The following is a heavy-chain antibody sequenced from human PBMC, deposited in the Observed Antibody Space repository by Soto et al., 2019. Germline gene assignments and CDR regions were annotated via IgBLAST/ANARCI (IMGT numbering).Heavy chain of an antibody. CDR2: INTDGSVT. CDR3: ARQTGLGATNY. CDR1: VFTYNNFW. J-gene: IGHJ4*02. Sequence: GSLRLSFAGSVFTYNNFWMHCVRQAPGKGLVWVARINTDGSVTSHADSVKGRFTISRDNAKSTLYLQMNSLRAEDSARYYCARQTGLGATNYWGRGTLVTVS. V-gene: IGHV3-74*01. D-gene: IGHD1-26*01.